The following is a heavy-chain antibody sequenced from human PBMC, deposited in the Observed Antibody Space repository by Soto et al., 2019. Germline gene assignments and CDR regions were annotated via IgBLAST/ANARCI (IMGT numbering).Heavy chain of an antibody. Sequence: EVQLVESGGGLVKPGGSLRLSCAASGFTFSNAWMNWVRQAPGKGLEWVGRIKSKTDGGTTDYAAPAIGRFTISRDDSKNTRYLQMYSLKTEDSAVYYCTTGLGSSWFDPWGQGTLVTVAS. CDR2: IKSKTDGGTT. J-gene: IGHJ5*02. D-gene: IGHD6-13*01. CDR1: GFTFSNAW. V-gene: IGHV3-15*07. CDR3: TTGLGSSWFDP.